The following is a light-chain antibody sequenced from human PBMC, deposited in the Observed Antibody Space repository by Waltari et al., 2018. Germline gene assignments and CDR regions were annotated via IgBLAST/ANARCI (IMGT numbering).Light chain of an antibody. CDR3: QSYDSRRGGQVV. J-gene: IGLJ3*02. V-gene: IGLV1-40*01. CDR2: GFS. Sequence: QQRPGKAPKLLIFGFSNRPSGVPDSFSGSKSGTAAALAITGLQPEDEADYYCQSYDSRRGGQVVFGGGTKVTVL.